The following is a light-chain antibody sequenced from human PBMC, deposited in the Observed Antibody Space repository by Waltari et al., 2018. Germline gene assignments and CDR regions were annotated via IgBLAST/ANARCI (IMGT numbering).Light chain of an antibody. CDR3: CSYAGSYTWV. J-gene: IGLJ3*02. V-gene: IGLV2-23*01. CDR1: RSDVGNYNL. CDR2: DDN. Sequence: QSALTQPASVSGSPGQSIPIPSTGTRSDVGNYNLVSWYQQYPGKAPKVMIYDDNRRPSGVSDRFSGSKSGNTASLTIAGVQAEDEADYYCCSYAGSYTWVFGGGTKLTVL.